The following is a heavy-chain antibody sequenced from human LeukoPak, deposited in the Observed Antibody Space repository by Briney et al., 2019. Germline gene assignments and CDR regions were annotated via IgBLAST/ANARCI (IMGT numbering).Heavy chain of an antibody. Sequence: PSETLSLTFTVSGGSISSYYWSWIRQPPGKGLEWIGYIYYSGSTNHNPSLKSRVTISVDTSKNQFSLKLSSVTAADTAVYYCAGAPPYDSSGYVNDYWGQGTLVTVSS. J-gene: IGHJ4*02. CDR3: AGAPPYDSSGYVNDY. CDR2: IYYSGST. CDR1: GGSISSYY. V-gene: IGHV4-59*01. D-gene: IGHD3-22*01.